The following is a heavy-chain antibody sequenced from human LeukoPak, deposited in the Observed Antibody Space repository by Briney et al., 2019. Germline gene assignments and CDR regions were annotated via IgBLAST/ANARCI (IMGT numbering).Heavy chain of an antibody. CDR1: GGSISSGDYY. D-gene: IGHD3-3*02. Sequence: PSETLSLTCTVSGGSISSGDYYWSWIRQPPGKGLEWIGYIYYSGSTYYNPSLKSRVTISVDTSKNQFSLELSSVTAADTAVYYCASSNHFWSGYYLLDYWSQGTLVTVSS. J-gene: IGHJ4*02. CDR2: IYYSGST. V-gene: IGHV4-30-4*01. CDR3: ASSNHFWSGYYLLDY.